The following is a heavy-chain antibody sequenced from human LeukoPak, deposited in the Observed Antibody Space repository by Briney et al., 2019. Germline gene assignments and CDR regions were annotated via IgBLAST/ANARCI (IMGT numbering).Heavy chain of an antibody. V-gene: IGHV1-2*02. Sequence: ASVKVSCKASGYTFTGYYMHWVRQAPGQGLEWMGWINPNSGGTNYAQKFQGRVAMTRDTSISTAYMELSRLRSEDTAVYYCARGRRRDGYNYVYWGQGTLVTVSS. CDR1: GYTFTGYY. CDR2: INPNSGGT. J-gene: IGHJ4*02. D-gene: IGHD5-24*01. CDR3: ARGRRRDGYNYVY.